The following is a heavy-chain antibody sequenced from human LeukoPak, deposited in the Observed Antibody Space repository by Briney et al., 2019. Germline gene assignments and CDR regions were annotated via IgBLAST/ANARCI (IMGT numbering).Heavy chain of an antibody. V-gene: IGHV3-21*01. Sequence: PGGSLRLSCAASGFTFSSYGMNWVRQAPGKGLEWVSSISSSSSYIYYADSVKGRFTISRDNAKNSLYLQMNSLRAEDTAVYYCARDRERDAFDIWGQGTMVTVSS. CDR3: ARDRERDAFDI. J-gene: IGHJ3*02. CDR1: GFTFSSYG. CDR2: ISSSSSYI.